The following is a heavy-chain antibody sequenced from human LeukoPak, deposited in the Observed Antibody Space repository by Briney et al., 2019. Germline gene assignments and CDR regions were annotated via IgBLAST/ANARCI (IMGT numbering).Heavy chain of an antibody. CDR1: GGSISSYY. Sequence: SETLSLTCTVSGGSISSYYWSWIRQPPGKGLEWIGYIYYSGSTNYNPSLKSRVTISVDTSKNQFSLKLSSVTAADTAVYYCASYPGSFDYWGQGTLVTVSS. CDR2: IYYSGST. CDR3: ASYPGSFDY. D-gene: IGHD3-10*01. J-gene: IGHJ4*02. V-gene: IGHV4-59*01.